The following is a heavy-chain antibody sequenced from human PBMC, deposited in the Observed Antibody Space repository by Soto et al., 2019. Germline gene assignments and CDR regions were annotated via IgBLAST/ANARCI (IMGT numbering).Heavy chain of an antibody. D-gene: IGHD6-13*01. CDR1: GGSISSSSYY. CDR2: IYYSGST. J-gene: IGHJ4*02. Sequence: SETLSLTCTVSGGSISSSSYYWGWIRQPPGKGLEWIGSIYYSGSTYYNPSLKSRVTISVDTSKNQFSLKLSSVTAADTAVYYCARERGSSSGPGYFDYWGQGTLVTVSS. CDR3: ARERGSSSGPGYFDY. V-gene: IGHV4-39*07.